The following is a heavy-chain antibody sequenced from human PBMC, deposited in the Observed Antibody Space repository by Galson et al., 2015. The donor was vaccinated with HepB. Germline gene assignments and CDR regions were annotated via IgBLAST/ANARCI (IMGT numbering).Heavy chain of an antibody. J-gene: IGHJ3*02. CDR1: GFTVSVNY. V-gene: IGHV3-66*01. Sequence: SLRLSCAASGFTVSVNYMSWVRQAPGKGLEWVSVIYSGGSTYYADSVKGRFTISRDNSKNTLYLQMNSLRAEDTAVYYCARELDCSSTSCYDDAFDIWGQGTMVTVSS. CDR2: IYSGGST. D-gene: IGHD2-2*01. CDR3: ARELDCSSTSCYDDAFDI.